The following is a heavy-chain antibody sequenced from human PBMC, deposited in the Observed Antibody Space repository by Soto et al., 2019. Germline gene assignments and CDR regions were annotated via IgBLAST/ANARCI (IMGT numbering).Heavy chain of an antibody. CDR2: ISAYNGNT. Sequence: ASVKVSCKASGYTFASYGISWVRQAPGQGLEWMGWISAYNGNTNYAHKLQGRVTMTTETSTTTAYMELRSLRSDDTAVYYCASAGGCPVGFDYWGQGTLVTVSS. D-gene: IGHD1-26*01. J-gene: IGHJ4*02. CDR1: GYTFASYG. CDR3: ASAGGCPVGFDY. V-gene: IGHV1-18*01.